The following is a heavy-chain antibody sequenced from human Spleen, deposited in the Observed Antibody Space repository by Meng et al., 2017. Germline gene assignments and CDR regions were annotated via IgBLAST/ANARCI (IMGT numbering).Heavy chain of an antibody. V-gene: IGHV3-30*01. CDR2: ISYDGSNK. Sequence: GESLKISCTASGFTFSNYAMHWVRQAPGKGLEWVAVISYDGSNKYYPDSVKGRFTISRDNSKSTLYLQVNSLRPEDTAVYYCARGPRSTFGRVVGLDYWGQGTLVTVSS. D-gene: IGHD3-16*02. CDR1: GFTFSNYA. J-gene: IGHJ4*02. CDR3: ARGPRSTFGRVVGLDY.